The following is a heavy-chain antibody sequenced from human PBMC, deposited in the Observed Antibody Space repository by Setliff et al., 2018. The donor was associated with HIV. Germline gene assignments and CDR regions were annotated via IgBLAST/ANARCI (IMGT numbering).Heavy chain of an antibody. CDR2: INPHTGVT. CDR3: ARDLRDGFEEWFSTLDDGMDV. D-gene: IGHD3-3*01. Sequence: VASVKVSCKTSGYIFIRYYIFWVRQAPGQGLEWMGNINPHTGVTKYAEKFQGRVIMTRDTSINTIYMELSRLRSDDTAVYYCARDLRDGFEEWFSTLDDGMDVWGQGTTVTVSS. CDR1: GYIFIRYY. V-gene: IGHV1-2*02. J-gene: IGHJ6*02.